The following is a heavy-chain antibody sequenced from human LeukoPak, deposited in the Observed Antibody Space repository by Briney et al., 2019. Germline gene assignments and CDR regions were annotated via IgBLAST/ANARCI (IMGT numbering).Heavy chain of an antibody. CDR1: GYTFTGYY. D-gene: IGHD3-16*02. J-gene: IGHJ6*02. CDR2: INPNSGGT. Sequence: GASVKVSCKASGYTFTGYYMHWVRKAPGQGLEWMGWINPNSGGTNYAQKFQGRVTMTRDTSISTAYMELSRLRSDDTAVHYCAREGVISRYNYYGMDVWGQGTTVTVSS. CDR3: AREGVISRYNYYGMDV. V-gene: IGHV1-2*02.